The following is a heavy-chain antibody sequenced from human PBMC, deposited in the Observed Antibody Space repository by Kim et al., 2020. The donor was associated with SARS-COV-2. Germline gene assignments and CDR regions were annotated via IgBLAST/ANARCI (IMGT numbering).Heavy chain of an antibody. D-gene: IGHD1-26*01. J-gene: IGHJ4*02. CDR3: ARGPGPGDSGTGDFGY. V-gene: IGHV3-48*02. CDR2: ISSSSSLI. Sequence: GGSLRLSCAASGLIFSTYSMNWVRQAPGKGLEWISYISSSSSLIYYADSVKGRFTISRDNAKNSLYLQMNSLRDEDTAVYYCARGPGPGDSGTGDFGYWGQGTLVTVSS. CDR1: GLIFSTYS.